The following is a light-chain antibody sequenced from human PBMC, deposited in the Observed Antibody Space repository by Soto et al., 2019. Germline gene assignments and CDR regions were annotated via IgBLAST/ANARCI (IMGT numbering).Light chain of an antibody. CDR3: QQYGRSPFT. J-gene: IGKJ2*01. V-gene: IGKV3-20*01. Sequence: EIVLTQSPVTLSLSPGERATLSCRASQRITGNFLAWFQQKAGLAPRLLIYGASTRASGVPDRFSGGGAGTDFVLTIRRLEPEDLAVYYCQQYGRSPFTFGQGTKLQIK. CDR2: GAS. CDR1: QRITGNF.